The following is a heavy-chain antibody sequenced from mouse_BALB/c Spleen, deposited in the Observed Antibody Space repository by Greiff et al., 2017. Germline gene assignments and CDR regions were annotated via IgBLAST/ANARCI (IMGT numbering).Heavy chain of an antibody. D-gene: IGHD3-1*01. Sequence: VQLQQSGAELVRPGVSVKISCKGSGYTFTDYAMHWVKQSHAKSLEWIGVISTYYGDASYNQKFKGKATMTVDKSSSTAYMELARLTSEDSAIYYCARTPTGLYYAMDYWGQGTSVTVSS. CDR1: GYTFTDYA. J-gene: IGHJ4*01. CDR3: ARTPTGLYYAMDY. CDR2: ISTYYGDA. V-gene: IGHV1S137*01.